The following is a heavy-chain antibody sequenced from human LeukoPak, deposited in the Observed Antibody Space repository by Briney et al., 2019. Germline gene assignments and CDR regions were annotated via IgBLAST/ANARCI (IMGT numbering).Heavy chain of an antibody. Sequence: AGGSLRLSCAASGFTFSSYAMDWVRQAPGKGLEWVAVISYDGSNKYYADSVKGRFTISRDNSKNTLYLQMNSLRAEDTAVYYCARVVVVVAAIDYYYYMDVWGKGTTVTVSS. CDR2: ISYDGSNK. CDR3: ARVVVVVAAIDYYYYMDV. V-gene: IGHV3-30*04. D-gene: IGHD2-15*01. CDR1: GFTFSSYA. J-gene: IGHJ6*03.